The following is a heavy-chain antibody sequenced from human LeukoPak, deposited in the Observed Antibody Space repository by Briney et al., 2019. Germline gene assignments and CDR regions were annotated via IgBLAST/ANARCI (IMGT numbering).Heavy chain of an antibody. D-gene: IGHD6-19*01. CDR3: ARESLAVAAAFDI. V-gene: IGHV4-4*02. CDR1: GGSISSSNW. CDR2: IYHSGST. Sequence: PSETLSLTCAVSGGSISSSNWWSWVRQPPGKGLEWIGEIYHSGSTNYNPSLKSRVTISVDKSKNQFSLKLSSVTAADTAVYYCARESLAVAAAFDIWGQGTMVTVSS. J-gene: IGHJ3*02.